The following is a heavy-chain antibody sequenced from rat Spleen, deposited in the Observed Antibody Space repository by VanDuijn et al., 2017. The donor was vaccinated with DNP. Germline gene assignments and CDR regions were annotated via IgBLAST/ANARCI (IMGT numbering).Heavy chain of an antibody. J-gene: IGHJ2*01. D-gene: IGHD5-1*01. CDR3: TTGSFDY. Sequence: EVLLVESGGGLVQPGRSMRLSCEASGFTFSSFPMAWVRQAPTKGLEWVATIINSGGATYYRDSVKGRFTISRENAKSTLYLQMNSLRSEDAATYYCTTGSFDYWGQGVMVTVSS. CDR2: IINSGGAT. CDR1: GFTFSSFP. V-gene: IGHV5-46*01.